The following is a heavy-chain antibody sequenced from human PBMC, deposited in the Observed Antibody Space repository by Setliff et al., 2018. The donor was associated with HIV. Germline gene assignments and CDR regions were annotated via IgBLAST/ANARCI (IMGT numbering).Heavy chain of an antibody. J-gene: IGHJ4*02. CDR2: FIPLPRIA. CDR3: ARDLLLRWLDY. V-gene: IGHV1-69*10. D-gene: IGHD4-17*01. CDR1: GGTFSSYA. Sequence: SVKVSCKASGGTFSSYAISWVRQAPGQGLEWMGGFIPLPRIANYPQKFQVRVTITADVSTSTAYMELSSLRSEDTAVYYCARDLLLRWLDYWGQGTLVTVSS.